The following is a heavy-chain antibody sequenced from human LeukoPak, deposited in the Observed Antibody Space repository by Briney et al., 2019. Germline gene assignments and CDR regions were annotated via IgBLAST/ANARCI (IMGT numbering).Heavy chain of an antibody. J-gene: IGHJ1*01. CDR1: GGSISSYY. Sequence: PSETLSLTCTVSGGSISSYYWSWIRQPPGKGLEWIGYIYYSGSTNYNPSLKSRVTISVDTSKNQFSLKLSSVTAADTAVCYCARGSLRPEYFQHWGQGTLVTVSS. CDR2: IYYSGST. CDR3: ARGSLRPEYFQH. V-gene: IGHV4-59*01.